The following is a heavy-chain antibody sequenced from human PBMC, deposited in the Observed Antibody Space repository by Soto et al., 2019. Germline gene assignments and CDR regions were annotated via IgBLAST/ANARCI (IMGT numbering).Heavy chain of an antibody. J-gene: IGHJ4*02. CDR3: AHRRRGSSFDY. CDR2: IYWDDDK. D-gene: IGHD1-26*01. Sequence: QITLKESGPTLVIPTQTLTLTCTFSVFSLSTSGVGVGWIRQPPGKALEWLALIYWDDDKRYSPSLKSRLTITKDTSKNQVVRTMTTMDPVDTATYYCAHRRRGSSFDYWGQGTLVTVSS. V-gene: IGHV2-5*02. CDR1: VFSLSTSGVG.